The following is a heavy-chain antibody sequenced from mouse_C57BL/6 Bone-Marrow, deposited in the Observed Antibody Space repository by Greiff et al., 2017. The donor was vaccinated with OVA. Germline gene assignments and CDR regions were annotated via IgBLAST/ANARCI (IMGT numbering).Heavy chain of an antibody. J-gene: IGHJ2*01. CDR2: IDPENGDT. CDR3: TTSYYDYDEDY. CDR1: GFNIKDDY. Sequence: VQLQQSGAELVRPGASVKLSCTASGFNIKDDYMHWVKQRPEQGLEWIGWIDPENGDTEYASKFQGKATITADTSSNTAYLQLSSLTSEDTAVYDCTTSYYDYDEDYWGQGTTLTVSS. D-gene: IGHD2-4*01. V-gene: IGHV14-4*01.